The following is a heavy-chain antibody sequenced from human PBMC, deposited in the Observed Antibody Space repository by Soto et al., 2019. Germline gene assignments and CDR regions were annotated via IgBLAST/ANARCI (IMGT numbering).Heavy chain of an antibody. CDR3: ARGGGGDCYVSKFDY. J-gene: IGHJ4*02. V-gene: IGHV1-3*01. CDR1: GYTFTNYA. Sequence: GASVKVSCKASGYTFTNYAMHWVRQAPGQRPEWMGWINPGNGDTKYSQKFQGRITITRDTSASTAYMELSSLRSEDTAVYYCARGGGGDCYVSKFDYWGQGALVTVSS. D-gene: IGHD2-21*02. CDR2: INPGNGDT.